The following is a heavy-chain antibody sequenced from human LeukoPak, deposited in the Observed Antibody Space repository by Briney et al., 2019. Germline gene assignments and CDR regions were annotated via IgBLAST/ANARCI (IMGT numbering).Heavy chain of an antibody. J-gene: IGHJ6*02. D-gene: IGHD2-2*01. CDR3: ATTGGPAARDYYYYGMDV. V-gene: IGHV3-21*01. Sequence: GGSLRLSCAASGFTFSSYSMNWVRQAPGKGLEWVSSISSSSSYTYYADSVKGRFTISRDNAKNSLYLQMNSLRAEDTAVYYCATTGGPAARDYYYYGMDVWGQGTTVTVSS. CDR2: ISSSSSYT. CDR1: GFTFSSYS.